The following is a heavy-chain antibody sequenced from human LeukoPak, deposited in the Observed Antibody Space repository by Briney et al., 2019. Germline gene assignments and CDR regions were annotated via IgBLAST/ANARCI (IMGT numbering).Heavy chain of an antibody. V-gene: IGHV1-18*04. CDR2: ISGYNGNT. CDR3: ARATYYYDSSGYYHPGYFDY. CDR1: GYTFSSYA. Sequence: GASVKLSCKASGYTFSSYAIAWVRQAPGQGLEWMGWISGYNGNTKYSENDGQKFQGRVTMTTDTSTRTAYLELGSLRSDDPAVYYCARATYYYDSSGYYHPGYFDYWGQRTLVTVSS. D-gene: IGHD3-22*01. J-gene: IGHJ4*02.